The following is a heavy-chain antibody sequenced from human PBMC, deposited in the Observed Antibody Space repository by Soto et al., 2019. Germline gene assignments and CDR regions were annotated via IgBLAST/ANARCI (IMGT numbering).Heavy chain of an antibody. V-gene: IGHV4-59*01. J-gene: IGHJ5*02. CDR3: AREAPPTQATEEVTTLPRRWFDP. Sequence: SETLSLTCTVSGGSISSYYWSWIRQPPGKGLEWIGYIYYSGSTNYNPSLKSRVTISVDTSKNQFSLKLSSVTAADTAVYYCAREAPPTQATEEVTTLPRRWFDPWGQGTLVTVSS. CDR2: IYYSGST. CDR1: GGSISSYY. D-gene: IGHD4-17*01.